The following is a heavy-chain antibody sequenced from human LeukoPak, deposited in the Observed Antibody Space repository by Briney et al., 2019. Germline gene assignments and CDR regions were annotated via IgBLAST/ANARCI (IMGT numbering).Heavy chain of an antibody. CDR1: GFTFSSYG. V-gene: IGHV3-30*03. D-gene: IGHD1-26*01. J-gene: IGHJ3*02. CDR2: ISYDGSNK. CDR3: ARAPVGATSRRAFDI. Sequence: GRSLRLSCAASGFTFSSYGMHWVRQAPGKGLEWVAVISYDGSNKYYADSVKGRFTISRDNSKNTLYLQMNSLRAEDTAVYYCARAPVGATSRRAFDIWGQGTMVTVSS.